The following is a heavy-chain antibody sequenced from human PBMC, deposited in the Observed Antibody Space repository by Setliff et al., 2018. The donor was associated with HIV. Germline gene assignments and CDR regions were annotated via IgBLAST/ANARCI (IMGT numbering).Heavy chain of an antibody. Sequence: ASVKVSCKASGYTFTSYGISWLRQAPGQGLEWMGWISAYNGDTQSTQRFQGRVTMTTDTSTNTAYMKVRSLRSDDTAVYYCARTSDPRAVTGTGPLFDYWGQGTLVTSPQ. CDR1: GYTFTSYG. V-gene: IGHV1-18*01. J-gene: IGHJ4*02. CDR2: ISAYNGDT. CDR3: ARTSDPRAVTGTGPLFDY. D-gene: IGHD6-19*01.